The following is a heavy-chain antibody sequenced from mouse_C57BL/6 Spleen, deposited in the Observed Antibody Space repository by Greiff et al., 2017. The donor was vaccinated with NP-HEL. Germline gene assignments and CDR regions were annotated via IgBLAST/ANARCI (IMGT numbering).Heavy chain of an antibody. D-gene: IGHD1-1*01. CDR1: GFTFSSYA. J-gene: IGHJ1*03. CDR2: ISSGGDYI. CDR3: TRGGSDYYGSSYCWYFDV. Sequence: EVKLMESGEGLVKPGGSLKLSCAASGFTFSSYAMSWVRQTPEKRLEWVAYISSGGDYIYYADTVKGRFTISRDNARNTLYLQMSSLKSEDTAMYYCTRGGSDYYGSSYCWYFDVWGTGTTVTVSS. V-gene: IGHV5-9-1*02.